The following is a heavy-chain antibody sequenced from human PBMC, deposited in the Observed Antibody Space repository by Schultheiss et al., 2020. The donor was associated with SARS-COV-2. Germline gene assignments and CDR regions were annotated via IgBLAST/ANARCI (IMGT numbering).Heavy chain of an antibody. CDR2: ISGSGGST. CDR1: GFTFSSYD. Sequence: GGSLRLSCAASGFTFSSYDMHWVRQATGKGLEWVSAISGSGGSTYYADSVKGRFTISRDNSKNTLYLQMNSLRAEDTAVYYCTNAGAYTAMSYYFDYWGQGTLVTVSS. D-gene: IGHD5-18*01. CDR3: TNAGAYTAMSYYFDY. V-gene: IGHV3-23*01. J-gene: IGHJ4*02.